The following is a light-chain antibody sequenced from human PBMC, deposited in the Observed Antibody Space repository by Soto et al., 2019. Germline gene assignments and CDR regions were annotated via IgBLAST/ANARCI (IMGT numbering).Light chain of an antibody. CDR1: QAINSY. V-gene: IGKV1-8*01. CDR3: QQSYTAPR. J-gene: IGKJ2*03. Sequence: AIRMTQSPSSLSPSTGERVTITCRASQAINSYLAWYQQKLGKAPKLLIHAATSLQGGVPSRFSGSESGTDFTLTISSLQPEDFATYYCQQSYTAPRFGQGTRLEIK. CDR2: AAT.